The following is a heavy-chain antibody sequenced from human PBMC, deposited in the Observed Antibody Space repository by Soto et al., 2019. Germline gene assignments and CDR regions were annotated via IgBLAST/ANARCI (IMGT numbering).Heavy chain of an antibody. CDR2: ITPMLGTS. Sequence: QLVQSGAEVKKPGSSVKVSCQAFGGTFSKYGVSWVRQAPGQGLQWMGGITPMLGTSTITQRFHDRVTLTADEFTTVAYMELTSLTSEYTAIYYWATYLPGSSGAKWFNPWCQGTLVTVSP. CDR1: GGTFSKYG. V-gene: IGHV1-69*01. D-gene: IGHD6-19*01. J-gene: IGHJ5*02. CDR3: ATYLPGSSGAKWFNP.